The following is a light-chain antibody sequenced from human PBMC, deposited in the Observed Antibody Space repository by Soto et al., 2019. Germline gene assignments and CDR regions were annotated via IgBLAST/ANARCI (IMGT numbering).Light chain of an antibody. Sequence: QSALTQPVSVSGSPGQSITISCTGTSSDVGGYNLVSWYQQHPGTAPKLVIYEGNKRPSGVSNRFSGSKSGNTASLTISGLQAEDEADYYCCSFAGSSTWVFGGGTKLTVL. V-gene: IGLV2-23*01. CDR2: EGN. J-gene: IGLJ3*02. CDR1: SSDVGGYNL. CDR3: CSFAGSSTWV.